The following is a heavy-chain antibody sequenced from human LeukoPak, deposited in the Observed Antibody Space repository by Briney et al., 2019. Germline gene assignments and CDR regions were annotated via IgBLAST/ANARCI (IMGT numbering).Heavy chain of an antibody. J-gene: IGHJ4*02. CDR1: GITLSNYG. CDR3: AKHGVVIRVILVGFHKEAYYFDS. V-gene: IGHV3-23*01. D-gene: IGHD3-22*01. Sequence: GGSLRLSCAVSGITLSNYGMSWVRQAPGKGLEWVAGISGSGGRTDYADSVKGRFTISRDNSKNTLYLQMKSLRAEDTAVYFCAKHGVVIRVILVGFHKEAYYFDSWGQGALVTVSS. CDR2: ISGSGGRT.